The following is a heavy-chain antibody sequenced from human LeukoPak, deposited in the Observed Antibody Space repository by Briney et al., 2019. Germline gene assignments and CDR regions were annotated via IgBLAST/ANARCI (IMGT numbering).Heavy chain of an antibody. CDR1: GGSLSGYY. Sequence: SETPSLTCAVYGGSLSGYYWNWIRQPPGKGLEWIGEINHSGNTNYDPSLKSRVTMSVDTSQNHFYLKLSSVTAADTAVYYCARQGSGSSYYYYTFPYWGQGTLVTVSS. D-gene: IGHD1-26*01. V-gene: IGHV4-34*01. J-gene: IGHJ4*02. CDR3: ARQGSGSSYYYYTFPY. CDR2: INHSGNT.